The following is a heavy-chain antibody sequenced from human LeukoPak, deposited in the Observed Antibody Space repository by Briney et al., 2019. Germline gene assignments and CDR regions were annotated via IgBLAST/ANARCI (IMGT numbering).Heavy chain of an antibody. J-gene: IGHJ4*02. D-gene: IGHD6-19*01. Sequence: PSETLSLTCKVSGGSLSTYYWSWFRQPPGKGLEWIGYIYNSGSATYNPSLKSRVTISVDTSKNQFSLKLTSVSTTDTAVYYCARHGSGWSFDYWGQGVLVTVSS. V-gene: IGHV4-59*01. CDR3: ARHGSGWSFDY. CDR2: IYNSGSA. CDR1: GGSLSTYY.